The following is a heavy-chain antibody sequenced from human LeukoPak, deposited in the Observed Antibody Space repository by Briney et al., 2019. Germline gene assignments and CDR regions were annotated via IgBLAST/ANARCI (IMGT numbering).Heavy chain of an antibody. CDR1: GYTFTSYD. V-gene: IGHV1-8*01. D-gene: IGHD2-2*01. J-gene: IGHJ5*02. Sequence: ASVKVSCKASGYTFTSYDVNWVRQATGQGLEWMGWMNPNSGNTGYAQKFQGGVTMTRNTSISTAYMELSSLRSEDTAVYYCARRRKLGYCSSTSCHNWFDPWGQGTLVTVSS. CDR2: MNPNSGNT. CDR3: ARRRKLGYCSSTSCHNWFDP.